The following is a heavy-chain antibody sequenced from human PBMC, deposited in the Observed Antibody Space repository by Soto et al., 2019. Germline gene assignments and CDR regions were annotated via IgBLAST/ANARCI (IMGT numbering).Heavy chain of an antibody. CDR2: ISYDGSNK. D-gene: IGHD5-12*01. Sequence: QVQLVESGGGVVQPGRSLRLSCAASGFTFSSYAMHWVRQAPGKGLEWVAVISYDGSNKYYADSVKGRFTISRDNSKNTLYLQMNILRAEDTAVYYCAREYGLEMATLDFWGQGTLVTVSS. CDR1: GFTFSSYA. CDR3: AREYGLEMATLDF. J-gene: IGHJ4*02. V-gene: IGHV3-30-3*01.